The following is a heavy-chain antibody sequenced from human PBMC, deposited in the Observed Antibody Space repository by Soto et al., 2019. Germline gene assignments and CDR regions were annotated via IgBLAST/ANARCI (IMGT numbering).Heavy chain of an antibody. D-gene: IGHD5-18*01. J-gene: IGHJ4*02. CDR3: ARAGIQLWSRSFDY. CDR1: GYTFTSYA. Sequence: QVQLVQSGAEGKKPGASVKVSCKSSGYTFTSYAMHWVRQAPGQRLEWMGWINAGNGNTKYSQKFQGRVTITRDTSASTAYMELISLRSEDTAVYYCARAGIQLWSRSFDYWGQGTLVTVSS. CDR2: INAGNGNT. V-gene: IGHV1-3*01.